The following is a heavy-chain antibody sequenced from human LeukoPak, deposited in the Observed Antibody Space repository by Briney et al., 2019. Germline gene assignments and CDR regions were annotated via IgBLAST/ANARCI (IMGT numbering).Heavy chain of an antibody. V-gene: IGHV3-23*01. D-gene: IGHD5-24*01. CDR3: ARERGARHRERWLQPNKRVYYYYYGMDV. CDR2: ISGSGGST. Sequence: PGGSLRLSCAASGFTFSSYAMSWVRQAPGKGLEWVSAISGSGGSTYYADSVKGRFTISRDNSKNTLYLQMNSLRAEDTAVYYCARERGARHRERWLQPNKRVYYYYYGMDVWGQGTTVTVSS. CDR1: GFTFSSYA. J-gene: IGHJ6*02.